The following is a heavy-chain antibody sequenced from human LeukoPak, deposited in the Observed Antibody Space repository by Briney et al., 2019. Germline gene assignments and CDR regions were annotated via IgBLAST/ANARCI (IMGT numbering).Heavy chain of an antibody. CDR3: ARGRFYSYTYYFAY. CDR2: ISSSGFTI. CDR1: GGSVSRGGYY. J-gene: IGHJ4*02. V-gene: IGHV3-48*03. D-gene: IGHD5-18*01. Sequence: QSSETLSLTCTVSGGSVSRGGYYWNWVRQAPGKGLEWVSYISSSGFTIYYTDSVKGRFTISRDNAKNSLYLQLDSLKAEDTAVYYCARGRFYSYTYYFAYWGQGTLVTVSS.